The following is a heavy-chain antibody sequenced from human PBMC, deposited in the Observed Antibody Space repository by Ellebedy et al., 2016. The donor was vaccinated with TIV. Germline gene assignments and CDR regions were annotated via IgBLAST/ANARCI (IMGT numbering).Heavy chain of an antibody. CDR1: GFSLSTTRVS. Sequence: SGPTLVKPTPPLTLTCTFSGFSLSTTRVSVSWIRQPPGKALEWLARIDWDDDKYFNTSLRTRLTISKDTSKNQVVLTMTNMDPVDTATYYCARTDGSGWAFDSWGQGTLVTVSS. V-gene: IGHV2-70*11. CDR3: ARTDGSGWAFDS. CDR2: IDWDDDK. D-gene: IGHD6-19*01. J-gene: IGHJ4*02.